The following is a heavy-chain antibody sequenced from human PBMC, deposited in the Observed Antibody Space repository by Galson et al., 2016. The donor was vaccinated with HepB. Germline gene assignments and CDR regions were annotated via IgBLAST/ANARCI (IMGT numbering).Heavy chain of an antibody. Sequence: SLRLSCAASGFTFSSFDMNWVRQAPGKGLEWVALVSYEEDNKYYADSVKGRITISRENSRNTLYLQLNSLRPEDTAVYYCAKDRYCSIPRCSSPHYYFYDMDVWGNGTTVTVSS. J-gene: IGHJ6*04. V-gene: IGHV3-30*18. CDR2: VSYEEDNK. CDR1: GFTFSSFD. D-gene: IGHD2-2*01. CDR3: AKDRYCSIPRCSSPHYYFYDMDV.